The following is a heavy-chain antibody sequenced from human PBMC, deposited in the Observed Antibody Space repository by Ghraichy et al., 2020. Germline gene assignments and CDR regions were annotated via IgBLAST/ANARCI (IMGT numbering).Heavy chain of an antibody. D-gene: IGHD2-21*02. J-gene: IGHJ5*02. CDR3: ARVVHQGDHVDS. V-gene: IGHV4-31*03. Sequence: LRLACTVSGGSINSGGFYWGWIRQHPAKGLEWIGYIYNSGTTYDNPSLKSRVSMSIDTSKNQFSLKLSSVTAADTALYYCARVVHQGDHVDSWGLGTLVTVSS. CDR2: IYNSGTT. CDR1: GGSINSGGFY.